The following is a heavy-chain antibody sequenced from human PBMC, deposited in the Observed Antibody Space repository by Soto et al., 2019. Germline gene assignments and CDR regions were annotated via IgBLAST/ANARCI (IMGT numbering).Heavy chain of an antibody. J-gene: IGHJ5*01. V-gene: IGHV3-30*03. CDR3: ARWVGGSMYDNSGKYDS. D-gene: IGHD3-22*01. CDR2: VAYDGSKT. CDR1: GFTFSSNG. Sequence: QVQLVESGGGVVQPGRSLILTCAASGFTFSSNGMHWVRQAPGKGLEWVALVAYDGSKTYYGDSVRGRFTISRDNSENTLYLQMNSLRAEDTAVYYCARWVGGSMYDNSGKYDSWGQGTLVTVYS.